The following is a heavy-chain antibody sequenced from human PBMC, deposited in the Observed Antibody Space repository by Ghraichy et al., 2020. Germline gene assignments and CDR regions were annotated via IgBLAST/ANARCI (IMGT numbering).Heavy chain of an antibody. V-gene: IGHV1-18*01. J-gene: IGHJ5*02. CDR3: ARGINYFDP. CDR1: GYTFITYG. Sequence: ASVKVSCKAAGYTFITYGITWVRQAPGQVLEWLGWITSKSGNTQYGWKFQGRVTMTTDTSTSTAYMELRSLRSDDTAVYYCARGINYFDPWGQGTLVTVSS. CDR2: ITSKSGNT. D-gene: IGHD5-24*01.